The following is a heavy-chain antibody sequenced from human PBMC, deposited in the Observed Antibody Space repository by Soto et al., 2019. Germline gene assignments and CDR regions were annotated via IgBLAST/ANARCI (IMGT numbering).Heavy chain of an antibody. D-gene: IGHD3-3*01. V-gene: IGHV3-23*01. CDR3: ARGLEAGYYFAY. Sequence: EVHLLESGGRLIQPGGSLRLSCAASGFNFSSYAVSWFRQSPGKGPEWVAGSTTSGDRSGYADSVKGRFTVSRDTSQNTMNLQCNSVRGDDTAIYYCARGLEAGYYFAYWGQGPLVTVSS. J-gene: IGHJ4*02. CDR1: GFNFSSYA. CDR2: STTSGDRS.